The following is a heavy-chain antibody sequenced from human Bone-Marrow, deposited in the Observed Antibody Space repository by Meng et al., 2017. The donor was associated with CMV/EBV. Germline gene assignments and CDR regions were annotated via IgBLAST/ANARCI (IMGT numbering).Heavy chain of an antibody. CDR2: IIPILGIA. CDR1: GGTFRSYT. D-gene: IGHD1-26*01. J-gene: IGHJ2*01. CDR3: ARAGGWELLVGDWYFDL. V-gene: IGHV1-69*02. Sequence: QGRRVESGGWVKKPGSSVKVSCKASGGTFRSYTISGVRQAPGQGLEWMGRIIPILGIANYAQKFQGRVTITADKSTSTAYMELSSLRSEDTAVYYCARAGGWELLVGDWYFDLWGRGTLVTVSS.